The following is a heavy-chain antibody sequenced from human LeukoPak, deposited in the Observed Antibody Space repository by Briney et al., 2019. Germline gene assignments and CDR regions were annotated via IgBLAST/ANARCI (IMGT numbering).Heavy chain of an antibody. D-gene: IGHD2-15*01. CDR1: GGSISSYY. V-gene: IGHV4-59*01. Sequence: PSETLSLTCTVSGGSISSYYWSWIRQPPGKGLEWIGYIYYSGSTNYNPSLKSRVTISVDTSKNQFSLKLSSVTAADTAVYYCARHWVVAALPNQIDYWGQGTLVTVSS. J-gene: IGHJ4*02. CDR3: ARHWVVAALPNQIDY. CDR2: IYYSGST.